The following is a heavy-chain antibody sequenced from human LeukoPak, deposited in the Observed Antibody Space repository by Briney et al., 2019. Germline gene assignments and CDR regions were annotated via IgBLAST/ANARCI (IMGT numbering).Heavy chain of an antibody. V-gene: IGHV3-23*01. CDR2: ISGSGGST. D-gene: IGHD4-17*01. CDR1: GFTFTSYS. J-gene: IGHJ4*02. CDR3: AKLSVTGGYYFDY. Sequence: GGSLRLSCAASGFTFTSYSMNWVRQAPGKGLEWVSAISGSGGSTYYADSVKGRFTISRDNSKITLYLQMNSLRAEDTAVYYCAKLSVTGGYYFDYWGQGTLVTVSS.